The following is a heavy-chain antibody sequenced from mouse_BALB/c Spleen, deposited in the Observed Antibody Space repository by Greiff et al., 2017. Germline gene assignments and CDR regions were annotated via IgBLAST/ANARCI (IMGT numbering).Heavy chain of an antibody. V-gene: IGHV2-2*02. D-gene: IGHD2-2*01. CDR1: GFSLTSYG. Sequence: VQLQESGPGLVQPSQSLSITCTVSGFSLTSYGVHWVRQSPGKGLEWLGVIWSGGSTDYNAAFISRLSISKDNSKSQVFFKMNSLQANDTAIYYCAKVLYGYDDYYAMDYWGQGTSVTVSS. CDR3: AKVLYGYDDYYAMDY. J-gene: IGHJ4*01. CDR2: IWSGGST.